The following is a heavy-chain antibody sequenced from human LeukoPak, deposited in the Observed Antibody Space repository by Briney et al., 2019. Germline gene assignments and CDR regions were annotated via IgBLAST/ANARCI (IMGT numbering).Heavy chain of an antibody. D-gene: IGHD3-3*01. J-gene: IGHJ5*02. CDR1: GFTFSSYA. CDR2: ISGSGGST. CDR3: AKVSPTTLYDSRGWFDP. Sequence: GGSLRLSCAASGFTFSSYAMSWVHQAPGKGLEWVSGISGSGGSTYYAGSVKGRFTISRDNSNNTLYLQMNSLRAEDTALYYCAKVSPTTLYDSRGWFDPWGQGTLVTVSS. V-gene: IGHV3-23*01.